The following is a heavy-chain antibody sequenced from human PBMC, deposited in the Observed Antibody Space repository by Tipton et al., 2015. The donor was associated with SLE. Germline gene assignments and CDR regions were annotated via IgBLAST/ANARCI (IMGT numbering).Heavy chain of an antibody. CDR3: AKEGGGNRFDY. D-gene: IGHD1-14*01. V-gene: IGHV3-21*01. J-gene: IGHJ4*02. CDR2: ISGSGGST. CDR1: GFTFSSYW. Sequence: SLRLSCAASGFTFSSYWMHWVRQAPGKGLEWVSAISGSGGSTYYADSVKGRFTISRDNAKNSLYLQMNNLRAEDTAVYYCAKEGGGNRFDYWGQGTLVTVSS.